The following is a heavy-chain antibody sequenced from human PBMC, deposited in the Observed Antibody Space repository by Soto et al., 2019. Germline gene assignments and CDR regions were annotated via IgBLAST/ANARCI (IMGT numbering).Heavy chain of an antibody. CDR1: GGSISSYY. J-gene: IGHJ5*02. D-gene: IGHD3-3*02. CDR2: IYYSGST. CDR3: ARLAQNWFDP. V-gene: IGHV4-59*01. Sequence: SETLSLTCTVSGGSISSYYWSWIRQPPGKGLEWIGYIYYSGSTNYNPSLKSRVTISVDTSKNQFSLKLSSVTAADTAVYYCARLAQNWFDPWGQGTLVTVSS.